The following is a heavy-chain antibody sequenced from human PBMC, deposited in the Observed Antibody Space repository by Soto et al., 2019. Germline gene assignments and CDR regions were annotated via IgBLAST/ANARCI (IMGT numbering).Heavy chain of an antibody. D-gene: IGHD6-19*01. CDR3: ARVKGSGWSYYYYGMDV. V-gene: IGHV4-34*01. CDR2: INHSGST. Sequence: QVQLQQWGAGLLKPSETLSLTCAVYGGSFSGYYWSWIRQPPGKGLEWIGEINHSGSTNYNPSLKSRVTSAADTSKNQCALELSSVTAADTAVYYCARVKGSGWSYYYYGMDVWGQGTTVTVSS. CDR1: GGSFSGYY. J-gene: IGHJ6*02.